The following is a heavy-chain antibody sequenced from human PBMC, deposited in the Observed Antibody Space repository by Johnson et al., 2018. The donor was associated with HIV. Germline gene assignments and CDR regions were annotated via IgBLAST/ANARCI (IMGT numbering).Heavy chain of an antibody. J-gene: IGHJ3*01. D-gene: IGHD4-11*01. CDR1: GFTFSSYD. CDR2: IQFDGSHK. Sequence: QMQLVESGGGVVQPGRSLRLSCAASGFTFSSYDMHWVRQATGKGLEWVTFIQFDGSHKYSADFVKGRFTISRDTSKKSVFLQMNNLRPEDTAVYYCAKETRDSRSAFDVWGQGTLVTVSS. V-gene: IGHV3-30*02. CDR3: AKETRDSRSAFDV.